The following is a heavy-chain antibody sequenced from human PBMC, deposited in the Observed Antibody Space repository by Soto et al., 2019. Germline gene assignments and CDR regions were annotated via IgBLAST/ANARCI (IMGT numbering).Heavy chain of an antibody. CDR2: IIPIFVTA. CDR3: ASARGANEPFGP. D-gene: IGHD3-16*01. CDR1: GGTFSIYA. J-gene: IGHJ5*02. V-gene: IGHV1-69*12. Sequence: QVQLVQSGAEVKKPVSSVKVSCKASGGTFSIYAISWVRPSPGQGLEWMGGIIPIFVTANYAKKCQGRVTITADESTSTAYMELSSLRYEDTAVYYCASARGANEPFGPGGQGNLVTVSS.